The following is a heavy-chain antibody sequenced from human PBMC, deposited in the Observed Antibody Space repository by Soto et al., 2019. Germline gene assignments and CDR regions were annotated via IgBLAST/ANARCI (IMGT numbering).Heavy chain of an antibody. CDR3: ARGPGGPDGPGDY. J-gene: IGHJ4*02. CDR1: GYTFTSYA. Sequence: QVQLVQSGAEVKKPGASVKVSCKASGYTFTSYAMHWVRQAPGQRLEWMGWINAGNGNTTYSQKFQGRVTITRDTSAFTASMELSSLRSEDTAVYYGARGPGGPDGPGDYWGQGTLVTVAS. CDR2: INAGNGNT. V-gene: IGHV1-3*01. D-gene: IGHD2-15*01.